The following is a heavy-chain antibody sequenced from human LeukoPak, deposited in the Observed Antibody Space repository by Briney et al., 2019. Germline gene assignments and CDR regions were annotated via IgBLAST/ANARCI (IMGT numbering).Heavy chain of an antibody. CDR1: GLTFSKAW. Sequence: PGGSLRLSCAASGLTFSKAWMSWVRQAPGKGLEWVSYISGSSSSTKYADSVKGRFTISRDNAKNSLYLQMNSLRVEDTAVYYCVDLSAPLWGQGTLVTVSS. D-gene: IGHD3/OR15-3a*01. CDR3: VDLSAPL. CDR2: ISGSSSST. V-gene: IGHV3-11*06. J-gene: IGHJ4*02.